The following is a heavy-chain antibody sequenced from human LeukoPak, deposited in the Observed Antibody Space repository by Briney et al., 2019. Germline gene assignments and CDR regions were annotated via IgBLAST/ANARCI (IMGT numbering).Heavy chain of an antibody. Sequence: QSGGSLRLPCAASGFTFSSYAMRWVRQAPGKGLEWVSAISGSGGSTYYADSVKGRFTISRDNSKNTLYLQMNSLRAEDTAVYYCAKAAFRSGWYVAYWGQGTLVTVSS. CDR3: AKAAFRSGWYVAY. CDR1: GFTFSSYA. J-gene: IGHJ4*02. V-gene: IGHV3-23*01. D-gene: IGHD6-19*01. CDR2: ISGSGGST.